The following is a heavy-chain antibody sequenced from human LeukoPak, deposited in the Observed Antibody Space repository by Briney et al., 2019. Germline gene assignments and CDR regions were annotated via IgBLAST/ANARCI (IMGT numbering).Heavy chain of an antibody. V-gene: IGHV3-23*01. J-gene: IGHJ4*02. Sequence: GGSLRLSCGASGFTFDFYAMNWVRQAPGKGLEWVSGISYSGGDTYYADSVKGRFTISRDNSKNTLFLQMNSLRAEDTAIYYCAKDLRAAGLDYWGQGTLVTVSS. D-gene: IGHD6-13*01. CDR2: ISYSGGDT. CDR1: GFTFDFYA. CDR3: AKDLRAAGLDY.